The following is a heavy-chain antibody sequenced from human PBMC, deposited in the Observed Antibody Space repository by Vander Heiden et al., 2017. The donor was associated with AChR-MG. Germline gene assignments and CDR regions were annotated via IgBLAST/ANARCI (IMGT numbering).Heavy chain of an antibody. D-gene: IGHD6-19*01. CDR3: ARDWAAVGTRFDP. V-gene: IGHV3-21*01. Sequence: EVQLVESGGGLVKPGGSLRLSCAASGFTFSSTSMNGVRQAPGKGLEWVSYISSSSSYISYADSVKGRFTVYRDNAKNSLYLQMNSLRAEDTAVYYCARDWAAVGTRFDPWGQGTLVTVSS. J-gene: IGHJ5*02. CDR2: ISSSSSYI. CDR1: GFTFSSTS.